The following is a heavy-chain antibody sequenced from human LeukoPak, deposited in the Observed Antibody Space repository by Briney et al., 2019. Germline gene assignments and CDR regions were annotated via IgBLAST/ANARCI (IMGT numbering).Heavy chain of an antibody. CDR2: IYYSGST. D-gene: IGHD3-22*01. J-gene: IGHJ5*02. Sequence: SETLSLTCAVYGGSFSGYYWGWIRQPPGKGLEWIGSIYYSGSTYYNPSLKSRVTISVDTSKNQFSLKLSSVTAADTAVYYCARLYYDSSGYYLNWFDPWGQGTLVTVSS. CDR3: ARLYYDSSGYYLNWFDP. V-gene: IGHV4-39*01. CDR1: GGSFSGYY.